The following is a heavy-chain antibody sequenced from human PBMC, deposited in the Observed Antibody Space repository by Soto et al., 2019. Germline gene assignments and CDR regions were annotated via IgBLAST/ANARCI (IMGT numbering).Heavy chain of an antibody. CDR3: ARQRPELRAFDI. CDR1: GGSFSGYY. Sequence: SETLSLTCAVYGGSFSGYYWIWIRQPPGKGLEWIGEINHSGSTNYNPSLKSRVTISVDTSKNQFSLKLSSVTAADTAVYYCARQRPELRAFDIWGQGTMVTVSS. D-gene: IGHD1-7*01. V-gene: IGHV4-34*01. CDR2: INHSGST. J-gene: IGHJ3*02.